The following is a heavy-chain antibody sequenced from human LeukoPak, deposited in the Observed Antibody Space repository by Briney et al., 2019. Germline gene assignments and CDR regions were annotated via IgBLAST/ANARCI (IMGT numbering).Heavy chain of an antibody. V-gene: IGHV3-23*01. CDR1: GFTFSNCA. Sequence: GGSLRLSCAASGFTFSNCAMDWVRQAPGKGLEWVSDISGSGGGTYYADSVKGRFTISRDNSKNTLFLQMNSLRGEDTAVYYCAKSRSTMVRGVTLEALDIWGQGTMVAVSS. D-gene: IGHD3-10*01. CDR2: ISGSGGGT. CDR3: AKSRSTMVRGVTLEALDI. J-gene: IGHJ3*02.